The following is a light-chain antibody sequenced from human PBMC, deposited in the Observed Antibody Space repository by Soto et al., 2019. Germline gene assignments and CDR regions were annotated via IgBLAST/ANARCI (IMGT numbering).Light chain of an antibody. CDR3: QQYNAYPWT. CDR1: QSIRTW. CDR2: KAS. Sequence: DIEMTQSPSTLSASVGDRVTITCRASQSIRTWVAWHQQKPGKAPKLLMYKASNLESGVPSRFSGSGSGTEFTLTISSLQPDDFANYYCQQYNAYPWTFGQGPKVEIK. V-gene: IGKV1-5*03. J-gene: IGKJ1*01.